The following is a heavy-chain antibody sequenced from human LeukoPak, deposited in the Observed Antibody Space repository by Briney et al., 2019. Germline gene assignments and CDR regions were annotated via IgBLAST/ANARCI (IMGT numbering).Heavy chain of an antibody. CDR1: GFTFSDHY. CDR3: ARGGVSTVVTVPDH. D-gene: IGHD4-23*01. Sequence: QPGGSLRLSCAASGFTFSDHYMDWVRQAPGKGLEWVGRIRNKANSYTTEYAASVKGRFTISREDSKNSLYLQMNSLKTEDTAVYYCARGGVSTVVTVPDHWGQGTLLTVSS. V-gene: IGHV3-72*01. CDR2: IRNKANSYTT. J-gene: IGHJ4*02.